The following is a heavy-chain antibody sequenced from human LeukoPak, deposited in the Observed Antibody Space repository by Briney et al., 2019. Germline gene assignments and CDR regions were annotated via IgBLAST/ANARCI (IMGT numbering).Heavy chain of an antibody. J-gene: IGHJ4*02. D-gene: IGHD3-16*01. CDR2: ISGGGAST. V-gene: IGHV3-23*01. CDR1: GFTFSSYA. Sequence: GGSLRLSCAASGFTFSSYAMNWVRQAPGKGLEWVSGISGGGASTYYADSVKGRFTISRDNSRNTLYLQINSLRAEDTAVYYCAKDQWGNYFDYWGQGTLVTVSS. CDR3: AKDQWGNYFDY.